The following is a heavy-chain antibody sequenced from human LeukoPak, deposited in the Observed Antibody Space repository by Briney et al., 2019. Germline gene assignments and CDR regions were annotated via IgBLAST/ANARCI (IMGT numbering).Heavy chain of an antibody. V-gene: IGHV1-18*01. J-gene: IGHJ4*02. CDR1: GYTFTSYG. CDR3: ARDRDRSGSQSY. CDR2: ISANNGNTKYNT. Sequence: ASVKVSCKASGYTFTSYGISWVRPAPGQGLEWMGWISANNGNTKYNTKYAQNLQGRVTMTTDISTSTAYMELRTLRSGDTAVYYCARDRDRSGSQSYWGQGTLVTVSS. D-gene: IGHD1-26*01.